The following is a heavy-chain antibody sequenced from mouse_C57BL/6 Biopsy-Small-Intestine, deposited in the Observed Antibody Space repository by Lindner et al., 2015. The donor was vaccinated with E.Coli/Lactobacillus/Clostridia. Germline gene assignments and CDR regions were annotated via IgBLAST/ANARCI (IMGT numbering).Heavy chain of an antibody. CDR3: ARDYYAGSYWFFDV. D-gene: IGHD1-1*01. V-gene: IGHV3-3*01. Sequence: VQLQESGPSLVRPSQTLSLTCTVTGFSINSDWLLGLDPASFQEQTGVHRYTFYSGVTYYNPSLESRTYITRDTSKNQFSLKLSSVTPEDTATYYCARDYYAGSYWFFDVWGAGTTVTVSS. CDR1: GFSINSDWL. J-gene: IGHJ1*01. CDR2: TFYSGVT.